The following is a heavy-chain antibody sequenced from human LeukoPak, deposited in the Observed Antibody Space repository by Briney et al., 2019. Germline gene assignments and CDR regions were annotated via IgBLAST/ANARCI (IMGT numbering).Heavy chain of an antibody. CDR3: AKVPPSITAAGNWLDP. Sequence: GASVKVSCKASGYTFTDYYIHWLRQARGQGLEWMGWIIPNNGGTNYAPKFRGRVTMTRDTSISTAYMELSRLRSDDTAVYYCAKVPPSITAAGNWLDPWGQGALVTVSS. D-gene: IGHD6-13*01. CDR2: IIPNNGGT. J-gene: IGHJ5*02. CDR1: GYTFTDYY. V-gene: IGHV1-2*02.